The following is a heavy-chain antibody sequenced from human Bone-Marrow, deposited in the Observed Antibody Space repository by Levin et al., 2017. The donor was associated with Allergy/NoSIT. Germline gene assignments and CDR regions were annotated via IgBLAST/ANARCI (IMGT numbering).Heavy chain of an antibody. CDR1: GFTFSGYW. Sequence: GGSLRLSCASSGFTFSGYWMAWVRQAPGKGLEWVANINRDGGDGYYVDSVKGRFTISRDNASNSLDLQMTSLRVEDTAVYYCARNGAWSFEFWGQGTLVTVSS. J-gene: IGHJ4*02. V-gene: IGHV3-7*02. CDR3: ARNGAWSFEF. D-gene: IGHD2-8*01. CDR2: INRDGGDG.